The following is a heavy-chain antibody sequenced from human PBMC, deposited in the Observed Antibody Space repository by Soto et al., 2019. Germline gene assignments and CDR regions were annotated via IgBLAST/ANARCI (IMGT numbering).Heavy chain of an antibody. CDR3: AKQSGSGSYYNVGSGGHFDY. CDR2: INAGNGNT. Sequence: ASVKVSCKASGYTFSNYAMHWVRQAPGQRLEWMGWINAGNGNTKYSQKFQGRVTITRDTSASTAYVELTSLRAEDTAVYYCAKQSGSGSYYNVGSGGHFDYWGQGTLVTVSS. D-gene: IGHD3-10*01. J-gene: IGHJ4*02. V-gene: IGHV1-3*01. CDR1: GYTFSNYA.